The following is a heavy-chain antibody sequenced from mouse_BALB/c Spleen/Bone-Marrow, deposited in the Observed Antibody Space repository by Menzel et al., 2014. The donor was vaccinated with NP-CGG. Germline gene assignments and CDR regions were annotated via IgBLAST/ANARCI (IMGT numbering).Heavy chain of an antibody. J-gene: IGHJ3*01. CDR1: GFTFSNYG. CDR3: ARGDDYVSWFAY. V-gene: IGHV5-6-3*01. D-gene: IGHD2-4*01. Sequence: EVNLVESGGGLVQPGGSLKLSCAASGFTFSNYGMSWVRQTPDKRLEFVATINTNGGEIYYPDSVKGRFTISRDNAKNTLYLQMRSLKFEDTAMYYCARGDDYVSWFAYWGQGTLVTVSA. CDR2: INTNGGEI.